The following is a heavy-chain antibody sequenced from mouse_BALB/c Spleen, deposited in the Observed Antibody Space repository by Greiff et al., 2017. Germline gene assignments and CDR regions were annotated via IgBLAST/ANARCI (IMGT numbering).Heavy chain of an antibody. CDR2: ISSGSSTI. D-gene: IGHD1-1*02. CDR1: GFTFSSFG. V-gene: IGHV5-17*02. J-gene: IGHJ4*01. CDR3: ARHYDYYAMDY. Sequence: DVMLVESGGGLVQPGGSRKLSCAASGFTFSSFGMHWVRQAPEKGLEWVAYISSGSSTIYYADTVKGRFTISRDNPKNTLFLQMTSLRSEDTAMYYCARHYDYYAMDYWGQGTSVTVSS.